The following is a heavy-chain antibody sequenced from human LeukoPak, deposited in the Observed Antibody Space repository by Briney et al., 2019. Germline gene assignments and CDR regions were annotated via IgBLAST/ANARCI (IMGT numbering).Heavy chain of an antibody. CDR2: LYSGSST. D-gene: IGHD3-3*02. Sequence: GGSLRLSCAASGFSVSTNYMNWVRQAPGKGLEWASILYSGSSTYYADSVEGRFIVSRDSPKNTLSLQMNDLRAEDTAVYYCARVGDHFHWYLDLWGRGTLVTVSS. V-gene: IGHV3-53*01. CDR3: ARVGDHFHWYLDL. CDR1: GFSVSTNY. J-gene: IGHJ2*01.